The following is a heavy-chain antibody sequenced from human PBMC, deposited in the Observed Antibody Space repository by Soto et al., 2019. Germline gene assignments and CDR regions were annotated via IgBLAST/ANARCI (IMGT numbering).Heavy chain of an antibody. J-gene: IGHJ6*02. CDR3: ARVTATNYYYYGMDV. CDR2: ISSSSSTI. V-gene: IGHV3-48*02. CDR1: GFTFRSYR. Sequence: GGSMELSSAASGFTFRSYRMNWVRQAPGKGLEWVSYISSSSSTIYYADSVKGRFTISRDNAKNSLYLQMNSLRDEDTAVYYCARVTATNYYYYGMDVWGQGTTVTVSS.